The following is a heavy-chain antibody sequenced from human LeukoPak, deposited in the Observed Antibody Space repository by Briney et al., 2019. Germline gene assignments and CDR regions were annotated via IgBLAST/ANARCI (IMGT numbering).Heavy chain of an antibody. J-gene: IGHJ4*02. CDR2: TSAYNGNT. V-gene: IGHV1-18*01. D-gene: IGHD5-12*01. Sequence: ASVKVSCKASGYTFTSYGISRVRQAPGQGLEWMGGTSAYNGNTNYAHKLQGRVTMTTDTSTSTAYMELRSLRSDDTGVYYCARGYVAWHLLDCWGQGTLVSVSS. CDR1: GYTFTSYG. CDR3: ARGYVAWHLLDC.